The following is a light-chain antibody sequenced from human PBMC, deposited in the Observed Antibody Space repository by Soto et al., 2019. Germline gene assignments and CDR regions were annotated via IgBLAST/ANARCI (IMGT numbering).Light chain of an antibody. V-gene: IGLV1-47*01. J-gene: IGLJ3*02. CDR3: AAWDDSLSGWV. CDR1: NSNIGSNY. Sequence: QSVLTQPPSASGTPGQRVTISCSGYNSNIGSNYVYWYQQLQGTAPKLLIYRNNQRPSGVPDRFSGSKSGTSASLVISGLRSEHEADYYCAAWDDSLSGWVFGGGAKLTVL. CDR2: RNN.